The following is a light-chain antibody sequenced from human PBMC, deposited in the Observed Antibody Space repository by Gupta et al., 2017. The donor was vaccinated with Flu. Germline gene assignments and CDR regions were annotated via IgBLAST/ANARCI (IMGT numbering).Light chain of an antibody. CDR3: QQYDNFPPLT. Sequence: DIQTTHSQSSLSASVGDRVTITCQASQYISIYLNWYRQKPGKGPKLLIYDESDLETGIPVRFSGSGSGTEFTFTISSLQPEDIATYYCQQYDNFPPLTFGGGTKVEIK. V-gene: IGKV1-33*01. CDR2: DES. J-gene: IGKJ4*02. CDR1: QYISIY.